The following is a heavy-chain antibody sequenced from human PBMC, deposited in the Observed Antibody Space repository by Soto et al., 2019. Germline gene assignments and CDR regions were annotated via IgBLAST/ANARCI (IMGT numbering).Heavy chain of an antibody. J-gene: IGHJ4*02. V-gene: IGHV3-30-3*01. D-gene: IGHD4-17*01. CDR1: GFTFSSYA. CDR2: ISYDGSNK. Sequence: QVQLVESGGGVVQPGRSLRLSCAASGFTFSSYAMHWVRQAPGKGLEWVAVISYDGSNKYYADSVKGRFTISRDNSKNTLYLQMNSLRAEDTAVYYCARATTTVGTPYYFDYWGQGTLVTVSS. CDR3: ARATTTVGTPYYFDY.